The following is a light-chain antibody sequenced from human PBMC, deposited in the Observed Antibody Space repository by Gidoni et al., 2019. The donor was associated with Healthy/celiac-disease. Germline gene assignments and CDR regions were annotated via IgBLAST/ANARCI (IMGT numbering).Light chain of an antibody. V-gene: IGKV1-5*03. CDR1: QSISSW. CDR3: QQYNSYSSLT. CDR2: KAS. Sequence: DIQFPQSPSTLSESVGDRTSITCRASQSISSWLAWYQQKPGKAPNLLIYKASSLERWGPSRFSGSGSGTEFTLTISSRQPDDFATYYCQQYNSYSSLTFGQGTKVEIK. J-gene: IGKJ1*01.